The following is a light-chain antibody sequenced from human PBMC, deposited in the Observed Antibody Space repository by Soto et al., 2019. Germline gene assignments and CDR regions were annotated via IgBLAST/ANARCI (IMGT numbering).Light chain of an antibody. CDR1: TGAVTGGYY. Sequence: QAVVTQEPSLTVSPGGTVTLTCASSTGAVTGGYYPNWFQRKPGQAPRPLIYSTSNKHSWTPARFSGSLLGGKAALTLPGVQPEDEAEYYCLLYYGGAQLIFGGGTKVTVL. V-gene: IGLV7-43*01. CDR2: STS. J-gene: IGLJ2*01. CDR3: LLYYGGAQLI.